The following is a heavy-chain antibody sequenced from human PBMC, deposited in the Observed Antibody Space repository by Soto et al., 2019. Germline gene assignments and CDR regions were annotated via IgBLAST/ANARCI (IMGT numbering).Heavy chain of an antibody. Sequence: PGESLKISCKGSGYSFTSYWIGWVRQMPGKGLEWMGIIYPGDSDTRYSPSFQGQVTISADKSISTAYLQWSSLKASDTAMYYCARRFLLGDSSSSEYNWFDPWGQGTLVTVSS. V-gene: IGHV5-51*01. CDR1: GYSFTSYW. D-gene: IGHD6-13*01. CDR2: IYPGDSDT. J-gene: IGHJ5*02. CDR3: ARRFLLGDSSSSEYNWFDP.